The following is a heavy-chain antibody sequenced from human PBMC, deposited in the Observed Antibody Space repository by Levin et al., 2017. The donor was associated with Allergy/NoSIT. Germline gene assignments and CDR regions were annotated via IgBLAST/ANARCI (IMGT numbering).Heavy chain of an antibody. Sequence: PGGSLRLSCAASGFTFGNYDMHWVRQSTGKGLEWVAAIGPTGTTYYPGSVKGQFTISRENGKNSLYLQINSLRAGDTAVYYCAREWRQTVSTAGWYYLDLWGRGTLVTVSS. CDR1: GFTFGNYD. CDR3: AREWRQTVSTAGWYYLDL. CDR2: IGPTGTT. D-gene: IGHD4-17*01. J-gene: IGHJ2*01. V-gene: IGHV3-13*04.